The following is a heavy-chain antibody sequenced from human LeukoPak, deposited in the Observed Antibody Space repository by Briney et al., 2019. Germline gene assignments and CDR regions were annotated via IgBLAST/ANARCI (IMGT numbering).Heavy chain of an antibody. D-gene: IGHD2-2*02. Sequence: PGRSLRLSCAASGFTFSSYAVHWVRQAPGKGLEWVAVISYDGSNKYYADSVKGRFTISRDNSKNTLYLQMNSLRAEDTAVYYCTRNYGEVPAAIALYYYYGMDVWGQGTTVTVSS. CDR3: TRNYGEVPAAIALYYYYGMDV. V-gene: IGHV3-30-3*01. CDR2: ISYDGSNK. CDR1: GFTFSSYA. J-gene: IGHJ6*02.